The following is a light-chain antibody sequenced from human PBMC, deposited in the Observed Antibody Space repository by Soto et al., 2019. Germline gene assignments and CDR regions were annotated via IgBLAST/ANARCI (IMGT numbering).Light chain of an antibody. CDR2: GAS. J-gene: IGKJ1*01. Sequence: EIVMTQSPATLSVSPGARVTLSFRARHSVIINVAWYQQKPGQAPRPLIYGASNRATGIPARFSGSGSGTEFTLTISSRQSEDFAVDYCQQYNIWPPWTFGQGTKVEIK. CDR1: HSVIIN. V-gene: IGKV3-15*01. CDR3: QQYNIWPPWT.